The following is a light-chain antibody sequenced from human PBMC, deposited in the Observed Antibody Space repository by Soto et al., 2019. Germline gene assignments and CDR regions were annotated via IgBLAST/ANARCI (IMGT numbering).Light chain of an antibody. V-gene: IGLV3-21*02. CDR3: QVWDDNSDHHV. CDR2: DDS. J-gene: IGLJ1*01. CDR1: NIGSKS. Sequence: SYELTQISSMSVAPGQTARISCGGNNIGSKSVHWYQQKPGQAPVVVVYDDSDRPSGIPERFSGSNSGNTATLTISRVEAGDEADYYCQVWDDNSDHHVFGTGTKVTVL.